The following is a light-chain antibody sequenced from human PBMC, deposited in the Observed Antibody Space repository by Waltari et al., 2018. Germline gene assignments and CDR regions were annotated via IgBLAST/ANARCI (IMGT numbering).Light chain of an antibody. Sequence: DIQMTQYPSSMSASVGDRVSITCQASQDIRNYLSWYQQKPGKAPKLLIYDASNLETGVPSRFSGSASGTDFTFTISSLQPEDIATYYCQQYKDLPRTFGQGTKVEFK. CDR3: QQYKDLPRT. J-gene: IGKJ1*01. CDR1: QDIRNY. V-gene: IGKV1-33*01. CDR2: DAS.